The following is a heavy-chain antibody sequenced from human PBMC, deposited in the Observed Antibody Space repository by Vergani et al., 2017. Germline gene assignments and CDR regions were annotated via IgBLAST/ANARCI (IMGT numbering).Heavy chain of an antibody. D-gene: IGHD2-2*01. Sequence: QVQLVQSGAEVKKPGASVKVSCKASGYTFTSYGVSWVRQAPGQGLEWMGWISAYNGNTNYAQKLQGRVTMTTDTSTSTAYMELRSLRSDDTAVYYCASSAGADCSSTSCYSSWGQGTLVTVSS. CDR3: ASSAGADCSSTSCYSS. CDR2: ISAYNGNT. J-gene: IGHJ5*02. CDR1: GYTFTSYG. V-gene: IGHV1-18*01.